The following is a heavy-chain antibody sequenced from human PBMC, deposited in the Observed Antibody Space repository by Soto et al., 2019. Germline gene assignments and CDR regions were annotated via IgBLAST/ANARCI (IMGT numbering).Heavy chain of an antibody. CDR3: ARTETLPYCSGGSCYYFNY. CDR1: GCTFTSYG. CDR2: ISAYNGNT. Sequence: GASVQVSCKASGCTFTSYGISWVRQAPGQGLEWMGWISAYNGNTNYAQKLQGRVTMTTDTSTSTAYMELRSLRSDDTAVYYCARTETLPYCSGGSCYYFNYWGQGTLVTVSS. V-gene: IGHV1-18*01. D-gene: IGHD2-15*01. J-gene: IGHJ4*02.